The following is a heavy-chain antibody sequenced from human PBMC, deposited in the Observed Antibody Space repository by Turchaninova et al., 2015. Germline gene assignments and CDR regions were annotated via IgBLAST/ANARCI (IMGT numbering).Heavy chain of an antibody. CDR2: IKTDGSYT. J-gene: IGHJ4*02. CDR3: ARGDDYGVN. Sequence: LVESGGGLVQPGGSLRLSCAASGFTFTTYWMHWVRQAPGEGLVWVSRIKTDGSYTSYADSVEGRFTNSRDNAKNTLYLQMNSLRGEDTAVYYCARGDDYGVNWGQGTLVTVSS. D-gene: IGHD4-17*01. CDR1: GFTFTTYW. V-gene: IGHV3-74*01.